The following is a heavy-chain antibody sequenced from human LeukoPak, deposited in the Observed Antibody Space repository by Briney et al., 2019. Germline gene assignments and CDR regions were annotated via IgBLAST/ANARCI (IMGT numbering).Heavy chain of an antibody. Sequence: GASVKVSCKASGFTFTSSAMQWVRQARGQRLEWIGWIVVGSGNTNYAQKFQERVTITGDMSTSTAYMELSGLRSEDTAVYYCAAARDFWSGYYGPFDPWGQGTLVTVSS. CDR3: AAARDFWSGYYGPFDP. D-gene: IGHD3-3*01. J-gene: IGHJ5*02. V-gene: IGHV1-58*02. CDR1: GFTFTSSA. CDR2: IVVGSGNT.